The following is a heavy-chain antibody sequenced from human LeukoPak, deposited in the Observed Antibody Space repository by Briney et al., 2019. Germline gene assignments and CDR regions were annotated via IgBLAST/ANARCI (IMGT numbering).Heavy chain of an antibody. Sequence: SETLSLTCTVSGDSISSSSYYWGWIRQPPGKGLEWIGSIYYSGSTYYNPSLKSRVTISVDTSKNQFSLKLSSVTAADTAVYYCARASLLWFGESIDAFDIWGQGTMVTVSS. CDR1: GDSISSSSYY. D-gene: IGHD3-10*01. V-gene: IGHV4-39*07. CDR3: ARASLLWFGESIDAFDI. CDR2: IYYSGST. J-gene: IGHJ3*02.